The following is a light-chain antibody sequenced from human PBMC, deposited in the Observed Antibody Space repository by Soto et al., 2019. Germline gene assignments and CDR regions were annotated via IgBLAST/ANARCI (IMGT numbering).Light chain of an antibody. Sequence: EIVLTQSPGTLSLSPGERATLSCRASQSVSSSYLAWYQQKPGQAPRLLIYGASSRATGIPDRFSGSGSGTDFTLTISILEPEDFAVYYCQQYDTFGGGTRWISN. CDR1: QSVSSSY. V-gene: IGKV3-20*01. J-gene: IGKJ4*01. CDR3: QQYDT. CDR2: GAS.